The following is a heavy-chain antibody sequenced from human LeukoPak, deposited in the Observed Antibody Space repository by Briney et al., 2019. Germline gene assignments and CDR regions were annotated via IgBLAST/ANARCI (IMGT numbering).Heavy chain of an antibody. CDR1: GYSISSGYY. J-gene: IGHJ6*03. D-gene: IGHD3-10*01. V-gene: IGHV4-38-2*02. CDR2: IYHSGST. Sequence: SETLSLTCTVSGYSISSGYYWGWIRQPPVKGLEWIGSIYHSGSTYYNPSLKSRLTISADTSKNQFSLRLSSVTAADTAVYYCARNSAGLYGSDHPYYYYYMDVWGKGTTVTVSS. CDR3: ARNSAGLYGSDHPYYYYYMDV.